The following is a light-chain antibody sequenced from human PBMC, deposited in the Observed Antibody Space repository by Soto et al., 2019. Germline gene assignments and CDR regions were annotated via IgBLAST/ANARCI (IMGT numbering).Light chain of an antibody. CDR1: QSVSRSY. Sequence: EIVLTQSPGTLSLSPGATATLSCRASQSVSRSYLAWYQQKPGQAPRLLIYGASRRPSGIPDRFSGSGSGTDSTLTISRLEPEDFAVYYCQQYGSSPWSFGQGTTLEIK. J-gene: IGKJ1*01. CDR2: GAS. CDR3: QQYGSSPWS. V-gene: IGKV3-20*01.